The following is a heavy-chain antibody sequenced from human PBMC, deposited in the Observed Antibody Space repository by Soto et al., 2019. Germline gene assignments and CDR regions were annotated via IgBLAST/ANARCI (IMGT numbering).Heavy chain of an antibody. V-gene: IGHV3-30*18. CDR2: ISYDGSNK. J-gene: IGHJ6*02. Sequence: GGSLRLSCAASGFTFSSYGMHWVRQAPGKGLEWVAVISYDGSNKYYADSVKGRFTISRDNSKNTLYLQMNSLRAEDTAVYYCAKDSYYDILTGNHRFHNYYYYGMDVWGQGTTVTVSS. CDR3: AKDSYYDILTGNHRFHNYYYYGMDV. D-gene: IGHD3-9*01. CDR1: GFTFSSYG.